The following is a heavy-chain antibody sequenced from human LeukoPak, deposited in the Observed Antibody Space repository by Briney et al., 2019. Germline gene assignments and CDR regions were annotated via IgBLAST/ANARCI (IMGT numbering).Heavy chain of an antibody. CDR2: INPNSGGT. D-gene: IGHD3-3*01. CDR1: GGTFSSYT. V-gene: IGHV1-2*06. Sequence: GASVKVSCKASGGTFSSYTISWVRQAPGQGLEWMGRINPNSGGTNYAQKFQGRVTMTRDTSISTAYMKLSRLRSDDTAVYYCARSSVLRFLEWLSDHNWFDPWGQGTLVTVSS. J-gene: IGHJ5*02. CDR3: ARSSVLRFLEWLSDHNWFDP.